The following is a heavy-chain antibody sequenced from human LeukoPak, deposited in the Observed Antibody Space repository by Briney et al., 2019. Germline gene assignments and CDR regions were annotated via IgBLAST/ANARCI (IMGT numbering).Heavy chain of an antibody. J-gene: IGHJ4*02. D-gene: IGHD6-13*01. CDR1: GFTFSNYG. Sequence: GGSLRLSCVASGFTFSNYGTHWVRQAPGKGLEWVTFMQYDGSVEFYADSVKGRFTISRDNAKNSLYLQMNSLRAEDTAVYYCARAGIAAAGTFDYWGQGTLVTVSS. CDR3: ARAGIAAAGTFDY. CDR2: MQYDGSVE. V-gene: IGHV3-30*02.